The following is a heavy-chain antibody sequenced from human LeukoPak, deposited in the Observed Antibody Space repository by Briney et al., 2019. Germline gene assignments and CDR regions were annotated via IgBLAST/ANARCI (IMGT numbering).Heavy chain of an antibody. V-gene: IGHV1-18*01. J-gene: IGHJ4*02. CDR3: ARSHSSSSMDY. D-gene: IGHD6-6*01. CDR1: DYTFTRYG. Sequence: ASVKVSCKASDYTFTRYGISWVRQAPGQGLEWMGWISAYNGNTKYAQKLQGRVTMTTDTSTNTAYMELRSLRSDDTAVYYCARSHSSSSMDYWGQGTLVTVSS. CDR2: ISAYNGNT.